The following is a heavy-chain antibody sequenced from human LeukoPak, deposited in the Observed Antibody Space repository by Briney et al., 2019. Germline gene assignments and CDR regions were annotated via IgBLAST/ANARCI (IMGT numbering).Heavy chain of an antibody. J-gene: IGHJ4*02. CDR1: GFTFSSYW. CDR3: ANSFYYDYYFDY. Sequence: PGGSLRLSCAASGFTFSSYWMHWVRQAPGKGLVWVSRINSDGSSTYYADSVEGRFTISRDNSKNTLYLQMNSLRAEDTAVYYCANSFYYDYYFDYWGQGTLVTVSS. CDR2: INSDGSST. D-gene: IGHD3-22*01. V-gene: IGHV3-74*01.